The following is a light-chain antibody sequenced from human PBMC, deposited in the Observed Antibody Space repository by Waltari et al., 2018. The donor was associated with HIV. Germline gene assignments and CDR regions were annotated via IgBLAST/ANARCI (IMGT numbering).Light chain of an antibody. Sequence: QSALTQPPSASGSPGQSVTIFCTGTSSDVGGYNYVSWYQQHPGRAPKLMIYEVTKRPSGVPDRFSGSKSGNTASLTVSGLQTDDEADYYCSSFAGSNNLLFGGGTKLTVL. J-gene: IGLJ2*01. CDR2: EVT. V-gene: IGLV2-8*01. CDR1: SSDVGGYNY. CDR3: SSFAGSNNLL.